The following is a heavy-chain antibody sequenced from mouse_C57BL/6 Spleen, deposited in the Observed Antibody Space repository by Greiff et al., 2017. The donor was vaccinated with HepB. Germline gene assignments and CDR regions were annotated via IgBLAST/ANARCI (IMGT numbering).Heavy chain of an antibody. CDR3: ASYYYGSSWYFDV. CDR1: GYTFTSYW. CDR2: IDPSDSYT. D-gene: IGHD1-1*01. Sequence: QVQLKQPGAELVMPGASVKLSCKASGYTFTSYWMHWVKQRPGQGLEWIGEIDPSDSYTNYNQKFKGKSTLTVDKSSSTAYMQLSSLTSEDSAVYYCASYYYGSSWYFDVWGTGTTVTVSS. J-gene: IGHJ1*03. V-gene: IGHV1-69*01.